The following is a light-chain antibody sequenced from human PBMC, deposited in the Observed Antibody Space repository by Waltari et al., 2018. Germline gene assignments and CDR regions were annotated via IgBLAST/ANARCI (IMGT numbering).Light chain of an antibody. V-gene: IGKV1-39*01. CDR3: QQSYSAPPWT. Sequence: DIQMTQSPSSLSASVGDRVTITCRASQSISTFLNWYQQKPGRATKVLIYAASRLLSGVPSRFSGSGSGTDFTLTISSLQPEDFATYYCQQSYSAPPWTFGQGTKVEIK. CDR1: QSISTF. CDR2: AAS. J-gene: IGKJ1*01.